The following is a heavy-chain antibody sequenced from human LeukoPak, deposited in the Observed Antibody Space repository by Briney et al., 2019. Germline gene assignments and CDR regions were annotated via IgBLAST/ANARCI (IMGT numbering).Heavy chain of an antibody. V-gene: IGHV3-23*01. J-gene: IGHJ4*02. CDR3: AKDNEITYYDILTGLWYFDY. Sequence: GGSLRLSCAASGFTLSSYAMSWVRQAPGKGLEWVSAISGSGGSTYYADSVKGRFTISRDNSKNTLYLQMNRLRAEDTAVYYCAKDNEITYYDILTGLWYFDYWGQGTLVTVSS. CDR1: GFTLSSYA. D-gene: IGHD3-9*01. CDR2: ISGSGGST.